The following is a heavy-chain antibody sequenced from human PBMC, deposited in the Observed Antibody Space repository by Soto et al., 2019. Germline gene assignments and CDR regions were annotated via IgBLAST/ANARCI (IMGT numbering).Heavy chain of an antibody. CDR1: GFTLSSNY. Sequence: GGSLRLSCAASGFTLSSNYMSWVRQAPGKGLEWVANIKQDESAKCYVDSVKGRFTISRDDAKNSLYLQMNSLRVEDTAIYYCAYGWLAAWGQGTLVTVSS. J-gene: IGHJ5*02. V-gene: IGHV3-7*01. D-gene: IGHD6-19*01. CDR3: AYGWLAA. CDR2: IKQDESAK.